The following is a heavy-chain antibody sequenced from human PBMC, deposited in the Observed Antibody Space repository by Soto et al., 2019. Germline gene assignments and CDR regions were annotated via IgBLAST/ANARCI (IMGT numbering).Heavy chain of an antibody. CDR3: ARGRKYQVINTKFNWFDP. D-gene: IGHD2-2*01. CDR2: INHSGSA. J-gene: IGHJ5*02. Sequence: QVHLQPWGAGLLKPSETLSLTCAVYGGSFSAYYWTWVRQPPGKGLEWIGEINHSGSANYNPSLKNPVTLSLDRSKNQFSLNLTSVTAADTAVFYCARGRKYQVINTKFNWFDPWGQGTLVIFSS. CDR1: GGSFSAYY. V-gene: IGHV4-34*01.